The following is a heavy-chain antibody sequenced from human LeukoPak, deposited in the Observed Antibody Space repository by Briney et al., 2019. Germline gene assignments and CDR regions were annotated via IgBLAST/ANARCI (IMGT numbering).Heavy chain of an antibody. Sequence: ASEKVARKAYGCSFTEYCRPWLRQYPGQEHEYRGWIDADSGTPTYPQKFQGRVTMTRDTSTSTVYMELSRLITDDTAVYYCARAGDLNGNPYWGQGTLVTVCS. CDR2: IDADSGTP. J-gene: IGHJ4*02. V-gene: IGHV1-2*02. CDR1: GCSFTEYC. D-gene: IGHD2-8*01. CDR3: ARAGDLNGNPY.